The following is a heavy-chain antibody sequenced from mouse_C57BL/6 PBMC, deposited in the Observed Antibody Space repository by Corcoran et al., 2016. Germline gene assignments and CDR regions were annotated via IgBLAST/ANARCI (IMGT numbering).Heavy chain of an antibody. J-gene: IGHJ3*01. D-gene: IGHD3-2*02. V-gene: IGHV9-3*01. Sequence: QIQLVQSGPELKKPGETVKISRKASGYTFTTYGMSWVKQAPGKGLKWMGWINTYSGVPTYADDFKGRFAFSLETSASTAYLQINNLKNEDTATYFCARWDSSGPYFAYWGQGTLVTVSA. CDR3: ARWDSSGPYFAY. CDR1: GYTFTTYG. CDR2: INTYSGVP.